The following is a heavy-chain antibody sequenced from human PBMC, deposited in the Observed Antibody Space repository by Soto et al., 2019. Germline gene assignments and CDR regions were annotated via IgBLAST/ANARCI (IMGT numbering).Heavy chain of an antibody. V-gene: IGHV3-30*18. J-gene: IGHJ3*02. CDR1: GFTFSSYG. CDR3: AKGGDSSGHFGRLI. D-gene: IGHD3-22*01. CDR2: ISYDGSNK. Sequence: QVQLVESGGGVVQPGRSLRLSCAASGFTFSSYGMHWVRQAPGKGLQWVAVISYDGSNKYYTDSVKGRFTISRDNSKNTLYLQMNSLRDEDTAVYYCAKGGDSSGHFGRLIWGQGTVVTVSS.